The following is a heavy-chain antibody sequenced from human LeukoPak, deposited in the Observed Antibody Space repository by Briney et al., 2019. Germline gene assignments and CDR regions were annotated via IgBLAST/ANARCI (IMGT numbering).Heavy chain of an antibody. CDR2: ISAYNGYT. D-gene: IGHD3-9*01. CDR1: GYTFTSYG. Sequence: ASVKVSCKASGYTFTSYGISWVRQAPGQALEWMGWISAYNGYTNYAQKLQGRVTMTTDTSTSTAYMELRSLRSDDTAVYYCARKREKAGGYDILTGYLPQYCSYGMDVWGQGTTVTVSS. V-gene: IGHV1-18*01. J-gene: IGHJ6*02. CDR3: ARKREKAGGYDILTGYLPQYCSYGMDV.